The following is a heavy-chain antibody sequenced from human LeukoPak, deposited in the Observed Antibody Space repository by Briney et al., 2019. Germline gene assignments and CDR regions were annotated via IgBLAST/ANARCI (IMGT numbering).Heavy chain of an antibody. Sequence: GASVKVSCKASGGTFSSYAISWVRQAPGQGLEWMGGIIPIFGTANYAQKFQGRVTITTDESTSTAYMELSSLRSEDTAVYYCAREGYSSSTRIFDYWGQGTLVTVSS. CDR3: AREGYSSSTRIFDY. CDR2: IIPIFGTA. D-gene: IGHD6-6*01. CDR1: GGTFSSYA. J-gene: IGHJ4*02. V-gene: IGHV1-69*05.